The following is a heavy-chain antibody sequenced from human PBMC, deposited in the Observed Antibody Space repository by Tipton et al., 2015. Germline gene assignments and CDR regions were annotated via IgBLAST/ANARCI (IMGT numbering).Heavy chain of an antibody. Sequence: GLVKPSETLSLTCTVSGASMRNYYWTWIRQPPGKGLEWIGYFSYSGSTNYNPSLKSRVTISADTSKNQFSLKLSSVTAADTAVYYCAGARWSRLVTAYYFGLDVWGQGTTVTVSS. CDR3: AGARWSRLVTAYYFGLDV. J-gene: IGHJ6*02. D-gene: IGHD3-3*01. V-gene: IGHV4-59*01. CDR1: GASMRNYY. CDR2: FSYSGST.